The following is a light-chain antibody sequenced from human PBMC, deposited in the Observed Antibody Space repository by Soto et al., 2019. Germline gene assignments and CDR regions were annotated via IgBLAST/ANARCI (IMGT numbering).Light chain of an antibody. CDR3: TACSGTLYPLV. V-gene: IGLV2-8*01. CDR1: SSDVGGYNY. CDR2: EVS. J-gene: IGLJ1*01. Sequence: QSVLTQPPSASGSFGQSVTISCTGTSSDVGGYNYDSWYQQHPGKAPKLMIYEVSERPSGVPDRFSGSKSGNTASLAVSGLQADYEALYYCTACSGTLYPLVFGSGTKLPVL.